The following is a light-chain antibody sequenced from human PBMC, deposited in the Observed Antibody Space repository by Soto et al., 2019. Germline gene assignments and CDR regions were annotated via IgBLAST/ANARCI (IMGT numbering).Light chain of an antibody. CDR1: QTVGIS. CDR2: DAS. V-gene: IGKV3-11*01. J-gene: IGKJ3*01. CDR3: QQRTNWLFT. Sequence: LTQSPASLSLSPGERATLSCRASQTVGISLAWYQHKPGQPPRLLIYDASKRATGIPARFGGSGSGTDFTLTISSLEPEDFAVYYCQQRTNWLFTFGPGNKVDIK.